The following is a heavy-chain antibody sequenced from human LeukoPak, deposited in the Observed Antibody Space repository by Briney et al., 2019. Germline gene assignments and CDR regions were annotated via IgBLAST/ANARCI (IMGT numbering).Heavy chain of an antibody. J-gene: IGHJ4*02. CDR1: GGSISSSSYY. Sequence: SETLSLTCTVSGGSISSSSYYWGWIRQPPGKGLEWIGTIYYSGSTYYNPSLKSRVTISVDTSKNQVSLQLISVSAARTAVYXXXXXXXLWFGELFERGPCDYWGQGTLVTVSS. D-gene: IGHD3-10*01. CDR3: XXXXXLWFGELFERGPCDY. V-gene: IGHV4-39*07. CDR2: IYYSGST.